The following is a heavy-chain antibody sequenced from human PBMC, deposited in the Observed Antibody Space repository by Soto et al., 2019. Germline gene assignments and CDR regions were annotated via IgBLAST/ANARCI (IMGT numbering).Heavy chain of an antibody. CDR1: GYTFTSYY. Sequence: GASVKVSCKASGYTFTSYYMHWVRQAPGQGLEWMGIINTSGGSTSYAQKFQGRVTMTRDTSTSTVYMDLSSLRSEDMAVYYCARYWGERITIFGVVILDRYFDYWGQGTLVTVSS. V-gene: IGHV1-46*03. J-gene: IGHJ4*02. CDR3: ARYWGERITIFGVVILDRYFDY. D-gene: IGHD3-3*01. CDR2: INTSGGST.